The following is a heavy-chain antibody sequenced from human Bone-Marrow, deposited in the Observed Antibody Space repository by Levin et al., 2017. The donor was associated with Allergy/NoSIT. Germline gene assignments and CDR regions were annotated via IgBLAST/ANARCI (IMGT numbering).Heavy chain of an antibody. CDR2: IGTAGDT. CDR1: GFGIPSYD. J-gene: IGHJ6*02. D-gene: IGHD1-7*01. Sequence: AGGSLRLSCAASGFGIPSYDMQWVRQSTGKGLEWVSVIGTAGDTYYSGSVRGRFTISRDNAKNSLYLQMNSLRVGDTAVYYCVRGRAGTTIMDVWGQGTTVTVSS. CDR3: VRGRAGTTIMDV. V-gene: IGHV3-13*01.